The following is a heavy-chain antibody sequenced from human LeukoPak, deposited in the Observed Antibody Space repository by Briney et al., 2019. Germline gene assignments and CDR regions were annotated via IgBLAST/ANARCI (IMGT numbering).Heavy chain of an antibody. V-gene: IGHV4-31*03. CDR2: IYYSGST. CDR1: GGSISSGGYY. D-gene: IGHD3-22*01. J-gene: IGHJ4*02. Sequence: SETLSLTCTVSGGSISSGGYYWSWIRQHPGKGLEWIGYIYYSGSTYYNPSLKSRVTISVDTSKNQFSLKLSSVTAADTAVYYCAGDSLRYYDSSGSIDYWGQGTLVTVSS. CDR3: AGDSLRYYDSSGSIDY.